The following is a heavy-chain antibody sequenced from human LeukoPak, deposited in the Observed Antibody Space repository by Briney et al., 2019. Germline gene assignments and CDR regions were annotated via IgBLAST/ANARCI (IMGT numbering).Heavy chain of an antibody. Sequence: SETLSLACTVSGGSITNYYWNWIRHPPGKGLEGIKYIYYSGSTNYNPSLKSRVPMSVDTSKNQCSLKLSSVTDADTAVYYCARVSLGSGYYNYMDVSGKGTTVTVSS. CDR3: ARVSLGSGYYNYMDV. V-gene: IGHV4-59*12. CDR2: IYYSGST. CDR1: GGSITNYY. D-gene: IGHD3-16*02. J-gene: IGHJ6*03.